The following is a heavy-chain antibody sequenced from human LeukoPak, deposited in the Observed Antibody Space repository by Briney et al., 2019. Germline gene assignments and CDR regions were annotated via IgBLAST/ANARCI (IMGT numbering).Heavy chain of an antibody. CDR1: GFTFSSYG. CDR3: AKDFKSSGWYVLPYFDY. J-gene: IGHJ4*02. CDR2: IWYDGSNE. Sequence: PGRSLRLSCAASGFTFSSYGMHWVRQAPGKGLEWVAVIWYDGSNEYYADSVKGRFTISRDNSKNTLYLQMNSLRAEDTAVYYCAKDFKSSGWYVLPYFDYWGQGTLVTVSS. V-gene: IGHV3-33*06. D-gene: IGHD6-19*01.